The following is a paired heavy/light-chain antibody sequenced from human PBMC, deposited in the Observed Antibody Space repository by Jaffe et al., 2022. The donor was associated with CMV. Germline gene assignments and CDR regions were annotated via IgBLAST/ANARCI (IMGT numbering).Heavy chain of an antibody. V-gene: IGHV1-3*02. J-gene: IGHJ6*02. CDR2: SNAGNGNT. D-gene: IGHD6-13*01. Sequence: QVQLVQSGAEVKKPGASVKVSCKASGYTFTSYAMHWVRQAPGQRLEWMGWSNAGNGNTKYSQEFQGRVTITRDTSASTAYMELSSLRSEDMAVYYCARGGSSWYSAYGMDVWGQGTTVTVSS. CDR3: ARGGSSWYSAYGMDV. CDR1: GYTFTSYA.
Light chain of an antibody. CDR1: QGIRND. V-gene: IGKV1-17*01. CDR3: LQHNSYPPT. Sequence: DIQMTQSPSSLSASVGDRVTITCRASQGIRNDLGWYQQKPGKAPKRLIYAASSLQSGVPSRFSGSGSGTEFTLTISSLQPEDFATYYCLQHNSYPPTFGGGTKVEIK. CDR2: AAS. J-gene: IGKJ4*01.